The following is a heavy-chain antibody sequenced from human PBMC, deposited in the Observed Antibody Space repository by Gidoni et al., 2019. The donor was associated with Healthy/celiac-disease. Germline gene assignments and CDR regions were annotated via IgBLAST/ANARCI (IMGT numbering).Heavy chain of an antibody. Sequence: VQLVESGGGVVQPGRSLRLSCAASGFTFSSYGMHWVRQAPGKGLEWVAVIWYDGSNKYYADSVKGRFTISRDNSKNTLYLQMNSLRAEDTAVYYCAREEDVGYEYYYYGMDVWGQGTTVTVSS. CDR1: GFTFSSYG. V-gene: IGHV3-33*01. D-gene: IGHD3-16*01. CDR3: AREEDVGYEYYYYGMDV. CDR2: IWYDGSNK. J-gene: IGHJ6*02.